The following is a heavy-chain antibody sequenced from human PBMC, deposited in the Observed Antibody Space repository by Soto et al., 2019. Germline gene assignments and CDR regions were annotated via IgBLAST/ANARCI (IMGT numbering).Heavy chain of an antibody. V-gene: IGHV3-11*01. J-gene: IGHJ6*02. CDR3: ARNPTRQPPRYYYGVDG. CDR2: ISPGVDI. CDR1: GLKFSDYS. Sequence: QVQLVEAGGASVKPGGSLRLSCAVSGLKFSDYSMTWFRQAPGKGLQWVSDISPGVDIYYADSERGRFIVSRDNAKSSLSLQMNRLRAEDPAMYCCARNPTRQPPRYYYGVDGSAQGATVSVSS.